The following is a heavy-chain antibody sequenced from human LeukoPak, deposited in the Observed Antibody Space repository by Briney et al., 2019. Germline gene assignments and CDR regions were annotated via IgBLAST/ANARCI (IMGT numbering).Heavy chain of an antibody. CDR1: GFTFSTYD. J-gene: IGHJ4*02. V-gene: IGHV3-23*01. D-gene: IGHD2-15*01. Sequence: AGGSLRLSCVASGFTFSTYDMGWVRQAPGRGLEWVSLVSGSGTITDYADSVKGRFTISRDNSMSTLYLQMKSLRVEDAAVYYCARRFCSGGGCYWGHFDSWGQGTLVTVSP. CDR2: VSGSGTIT. CDR3: ARRFCSGGGCYWGHFDS.